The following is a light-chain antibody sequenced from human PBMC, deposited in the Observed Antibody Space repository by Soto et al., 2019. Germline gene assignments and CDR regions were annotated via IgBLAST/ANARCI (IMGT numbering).Light chain of an antibody. Sequence: EIVLTQSPGTLSLSPGERATLSCRASQSVSSSYLAWYQQKPGQAPRLLIYGASSRATGIPDRFSGSGSGTDFALTISRLEPEDFAVYYCQHYGSSLWTFGQGTKKEIK. CDR1: QSVSSSY. CDR3: QHYGSSLWT. CDR2: GAS. J-gene: IGKJ1*01. V-gene: IGKV3-20*01.